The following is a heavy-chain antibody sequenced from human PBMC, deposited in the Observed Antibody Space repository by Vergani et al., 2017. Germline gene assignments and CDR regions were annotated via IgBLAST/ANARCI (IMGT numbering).Heavy chain of an antibody. CDR3: AREAGYSYGEDQYAFDL. Sequence: QVQLVESGGGVVQPGRSLRLSCAASGFTFSSYAMHWVRQAPGKGLEWVAVISYDGSNKYYADSVKGRFTISRDNSKNTLYLQMNSLRAEDTAVYYCAREAGYSYGEDQYAFDLWGQGTMVTVSS. CDR1: GFTFSSYA. J-gene: IGHJ3*01. V-gene: IGHV3-30-3*01. CDR2: ISYDGSNK. D-gene: IGHD5-18*01.